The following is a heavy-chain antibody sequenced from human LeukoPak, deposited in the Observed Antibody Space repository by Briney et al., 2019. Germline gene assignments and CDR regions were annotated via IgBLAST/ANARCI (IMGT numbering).Heavy chain of an antibody. D-gene: IGHD3-22*01. CDR2: IYDSGST. V-gene: IGHV4-61*05. Sequence: ETLSLTCTVSGGSISSSSYYWGWIRQPPGKGLEWIGDIYDSGSTNYNPSLKSRVTISLDTSKNQFSLKLSSVTAADTAVYYCARGYDSSGYPLDYWGQGTLVTVSS. J-gene: IGHJ4*02. CDR3: ARGYDSSGYPLDY. CDR1: GGSISSSSYY.